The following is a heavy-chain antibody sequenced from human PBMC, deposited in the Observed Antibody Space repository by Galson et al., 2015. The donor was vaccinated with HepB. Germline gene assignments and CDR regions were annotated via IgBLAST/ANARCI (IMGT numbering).Heavy chain of an antibody. V-gene: IGHV3-11*01. Sequence: SLRLSCAASGFTFSDYYMTWIRQAPGKGLEWVSSISSSGTTVYSADSVKGRFTASRDNAKNSLNLQMDSLRAEDTAVYYCARAFYDFWSSYYGGSHLDYWGQGTLVTVSS. J-gene: IGHJ4*02. CDR1: GFTFSDYY. CDR3: ARAFYDFWSSYYGGSHLDY. D-gene: IGHD3-3*01. CDR2: ISSSGTTV.